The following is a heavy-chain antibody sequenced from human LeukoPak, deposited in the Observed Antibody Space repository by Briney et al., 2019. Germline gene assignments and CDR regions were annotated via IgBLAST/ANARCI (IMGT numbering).Heavy chain of an antibody. V-gene: IGHV3-21*01. CDR3: ARGGYSSIWTASFDY. CDR1: GFTFSSYS. CDR2: ISSSSSYI. Sequence: GGSLRLSCAASGFTFSSYSMNWVRQAPGKGLEWVSSISSSSSYIYYADSVKGRFTISRDNAKNSLYLQMNSLRAEDTAVYYCARGGYSSIWTASFDYWGQGILVTVSS. D-gene: IGHD6-13*01. J-gene: IGHJ4*02.